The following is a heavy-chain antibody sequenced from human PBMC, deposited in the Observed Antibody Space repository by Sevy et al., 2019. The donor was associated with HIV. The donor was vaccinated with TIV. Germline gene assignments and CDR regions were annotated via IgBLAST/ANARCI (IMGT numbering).Heavy chain of an antibody. CDR1: GFTVSSNY. CDR2: IYSGGST. V-gene: IGHV3-53*01. J-gene: IGHJ6*02. D-gene: IGHD6-19*01. CDR3: ARAPNSSGWFYYYYYGMDV. Sequence: GGSLRLSCAASGFTVSSNYMSWVRQAPGKGLEWVSVIYSGGSTYYADSVKGRFTISRDNSKNTLYLQMNSLRAEDTAVYYCARAPNSSGWFYYYYYGMDVWGQGTMVTVSS.